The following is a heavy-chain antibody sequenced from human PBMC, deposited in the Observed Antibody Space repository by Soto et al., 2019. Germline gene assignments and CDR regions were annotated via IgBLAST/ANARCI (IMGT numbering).Heavy chain of an antibody. V-gene: IGHV5-10-1*01. D-gene: IGHD2-15*01. CDR3: ARHGVVVPPYYYGMDV. CDR2: IDPSDSYT. J-gene: IGHJ6*02. CDR1: GYSFTSYW. Sequence: GESLKISCKGSGYSFTSYWISWVRQMPGKGLEWMGRIDPSDSYTNYSPSFQGHVTISADKSISTAYLQWSSLKASDTAMYYCARHGVVVPPYYYGMDVWGQGTTVTVSS.